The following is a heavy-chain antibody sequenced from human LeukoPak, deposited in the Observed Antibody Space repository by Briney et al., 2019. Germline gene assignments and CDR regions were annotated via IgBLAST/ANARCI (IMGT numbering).Heavy chain of an antibody. V-gene: IGHV1-46*01. CDR3: AREIVGATTYGNAFDI. CDR1: GYTFTSYY. J-gene: IGHJ3*02. CDR2: INPSGGST. D-gene: IGHD1-26*01. Sequence: ASVKVSCKASGYTFTSYYMHWVRQAPGQGLEWMGIINPSGGSTSYAQKFQGRVTMTRDTSTSTVYMELSSLRSEDTAVYYCAREIVGATTYGNAFDIWGQGTMVTVSS.